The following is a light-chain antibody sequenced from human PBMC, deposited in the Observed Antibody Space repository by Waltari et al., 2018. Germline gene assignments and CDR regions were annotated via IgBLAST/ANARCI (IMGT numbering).Light chain of an antibody. Sequence: EIVLKQSPATVSLSPGERATLPCRASQSISSYLAWYQQKPGQAPRLLVYDAATRAAGVPPRFSGSGSGTEFTLTISSLEPEDFAVYYCQQRSTWPLYTFGQGTKLEI. CDR2: DAA. J-gene: IGKJ2*01. CDR1: QSISSY. V-gene: IGKV3-11*01. CDR3: QQRSTWPLYT.